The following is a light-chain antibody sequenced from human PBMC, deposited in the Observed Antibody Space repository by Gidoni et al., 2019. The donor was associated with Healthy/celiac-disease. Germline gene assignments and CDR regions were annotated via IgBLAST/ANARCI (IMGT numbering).Light chain of an antibody. CDR3: QQYDNLPLP. V-gene: IGKV1-33*01. J-gene: IGKJ4*01. CDR2: DAS. CDR1: QDISNY. Sequence: DIQMTQSPSSLSASVGDRVTITCQASQDISNYLHWYQQKPGKAPKLLIYDASNLETGVPSRFSGSVSWIEFTFIISCRQPEDIATYYFQQYDNLPLPFGGGTKVEIK.